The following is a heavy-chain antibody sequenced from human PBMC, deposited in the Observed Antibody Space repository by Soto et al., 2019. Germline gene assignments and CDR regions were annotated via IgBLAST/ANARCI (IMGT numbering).Heavy chain of an antibody. CDR2: ISYDGSNK. CDR1: GFTFSSYG. J-gene: IGHJ4*02. D-gene: IGHD1-1*01. V-gene: IGHV3-30*18. CDR3: AKDQAGLVQDY. Sequence: QVQLVESGGGVVQPGRSLRLSCAASGFTFSSYGMHWVRQAPGKGLEWVAVISYDGSNKYYADSVKGRFTISRDNSKNTLYLQMNSLRAEDTAVYYCAKDQAGLVQDYWGQGTLVTVSS.